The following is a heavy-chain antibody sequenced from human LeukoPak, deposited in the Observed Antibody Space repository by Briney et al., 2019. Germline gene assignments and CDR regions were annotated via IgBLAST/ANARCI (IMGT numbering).Heavy chain of an antibody. CDR2: ISSSSSYT. D-gene: IGHD6-19*01. CDR3: AATGYSSGWYGY. Sequence: PGGSLRLSCAASGFTFSDYYMSWIRQAPGKGLEWVSYISSSSSYTNYADSVKGRFTISRDNAKNSLYLQMNSLRAEDTAVYYCAATGYSSGWYGYWGQGTLVTVSS. J-gene: IGHJ4*02. CDR1: GFTFSDYY. V-gene: IGHV3-11*06.